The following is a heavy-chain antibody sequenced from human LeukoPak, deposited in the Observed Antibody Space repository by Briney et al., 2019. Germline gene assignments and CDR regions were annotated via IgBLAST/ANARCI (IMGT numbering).Heavy chain of an antibody. Sequence: GGSLRLSCAASGFTFSSYAMSWVRQAPGKGPEWVSSISGSGTNTDYADSVKGRFTISRDNSKSTLYLQMNSLRAEDTAVYFCAKDLLGVAAGNYWGQGTLVTVSS. CDR1: GFTFSSYA. J-gene: IGHJ4*02. V-gene: IGHV3-23*01. CDR3: AKDLLGVAAGNY. CDR2: ISGSGTNT. D-gene: IGHD6-13*01.